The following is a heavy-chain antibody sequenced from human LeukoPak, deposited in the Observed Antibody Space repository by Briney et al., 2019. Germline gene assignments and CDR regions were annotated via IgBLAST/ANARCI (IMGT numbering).Heavy chain of an antibody. CDR1: GFTFSRYG. CDR2: IWYDGSNK. D-gene: IGHD4-17*01. Sequence: GGSLRLSCAASGFTFSRYGMHWVRQAPGKGLEWVAVIWYDGSNKYYADSVKGRFTISRDNSKNTLYLQMNSLRAEDTAVYYCARDPYGDYVGYYYGMDVWGQGTTVTVSS. J-gene: IGHJ6*02. CDR3: ARDPYGDYVGYYYGMDV. V-gene: IGHV3-33*01.